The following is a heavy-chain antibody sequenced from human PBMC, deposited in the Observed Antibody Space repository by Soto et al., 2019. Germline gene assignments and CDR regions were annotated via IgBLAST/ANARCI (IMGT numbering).Heavy chain of an antibody. D-gene: IGHD7-27*01. V-gene: IGHV1-3*01. J-gene: IGHJ4*02. CDR1: GYTLSSYA. CDR2: INAGYGNT. CDR3: ARDTGDGTFDF. Sequence: RASVKVSCKASGYTLSSYAMHWVRQAPGQRLEWMGWINAGYGNTKYSQKFQDRVTITRDTSASTAYMELTSLRSEDTAVYYCARDTGDGTFDFWGQGTLVTVSS.